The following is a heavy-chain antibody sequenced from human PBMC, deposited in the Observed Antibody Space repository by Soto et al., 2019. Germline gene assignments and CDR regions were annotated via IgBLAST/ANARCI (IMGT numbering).Heavy chain of an antibody. CDR1: GYTLNTYG. Sequence: QVQLVQSGAEVKKPGASVKVSCKASGYTLNTYGITWVRQAPGQGLEWMGWISANNDHTNYPQKLQDRVTMTTDTSKSPAYMELRSLTADDTAVYYCARGTYFDYWGQGTLVTVSS. CDR3: ARGTYFDY. V-gene: IGHV1-18*01. J-gene: IGHJ4*02. CDR2: ISANNDHT.